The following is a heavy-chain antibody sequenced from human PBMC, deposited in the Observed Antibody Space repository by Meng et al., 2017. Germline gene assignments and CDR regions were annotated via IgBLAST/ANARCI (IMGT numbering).Heavy chain of an antibody. D-gene: IGHD3-10*01. CDR2: IRSKANSYAT. J-gene: IGHJ3*02. CDR1: GFTFSGSA. V-gene: IGHV3-73*01. Sequence: GESLKISCAASGFTFSGSAMHWVRQASGKGLEWVGRIRSKANSYATAYAASVKGRFTISRDDSKNTAYLQMNSLKTEDTAVYYCTRQSQDLWFGELLASDAFDIWGQGKMVTVSS. CDR3: TRQSQDLWFGELLASDAFDI.